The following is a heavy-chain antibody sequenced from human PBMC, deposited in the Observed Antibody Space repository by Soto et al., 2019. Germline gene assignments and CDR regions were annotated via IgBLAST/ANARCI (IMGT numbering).Heavy chain of an antibody. J-gene: IGHJ4*02. Sequence: GESLKISCKASVYSFTSYWIGWVRQMPGKCLEWMGIIFPGDSDTXXRPSFQGXXTISAYKSISTXYLQWXSLKASDTAMYYCARHPDYGSGVDYWGQGTLVTVSS. D-gene: IGHD3-10*01. V-gene: IGHV5-51*01. CDR1: VYSFTSYW. CDR2: IFPGDSDT. CDR3: ARHPDYGSGVDY.